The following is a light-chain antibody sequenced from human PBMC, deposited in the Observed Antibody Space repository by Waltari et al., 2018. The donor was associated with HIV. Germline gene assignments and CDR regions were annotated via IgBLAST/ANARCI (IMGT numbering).Light chain of an antibody. J-gene: IGLJ2*01. CDR3: GTWDSSLSAGV. V-gene: IGLV1-51*01. CDR1: SPNIGNNY. Sequence: QSVLTQPPSVSAAPGQKVPISCSGTSPNIGNNYDSWYQQPPGTAPKILIYDNNKRPSGIPDRFSGSKSGTSATLGITGLQTGDEADYYCGTWDSSLSAGVFGGGTKLTVL. CDR2: DNN.